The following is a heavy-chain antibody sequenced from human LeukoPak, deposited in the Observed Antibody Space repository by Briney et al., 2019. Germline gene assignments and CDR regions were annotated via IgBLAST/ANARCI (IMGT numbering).Heavy chain of an antibody. V-gene: IGHV3-11*01. CDR1: GFTFTDYY. CDR2: IDPSTTNI. CDR3: ARGHYSFDS. Sequence: GGSLRLSCAASGFTFTDYYMTWIRQAPGKGLEWISYIDPSTTNIDYADSVKGRFTISRDNAKSSLYLQMDSLRAEDAALYYCARGHYSFDSWGQGALVTVSS. J-gene: IGHJ4*02.